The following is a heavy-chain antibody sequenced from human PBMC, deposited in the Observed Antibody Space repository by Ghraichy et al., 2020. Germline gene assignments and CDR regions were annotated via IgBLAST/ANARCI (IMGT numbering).Heavy chain of an antibody. J-gene: IGHJ6*02. D-gene: IGHD3-10*01. V-gene: IGHV4-34*01. CDR1: GGSFSGYF. Sequence: SQTLSLTCAVYGGSFSGYFWNWIRQPPGMGLEWIGEINHSVSTRYNSSLKSRVTISVDTSKNQFALRLSSVTAAATGVYYCARFPLRGCRDFGMDVWGQGTAVTVSS. CDR2: INHSVST. CDR3: ARFPLRGCRDFGMDV.